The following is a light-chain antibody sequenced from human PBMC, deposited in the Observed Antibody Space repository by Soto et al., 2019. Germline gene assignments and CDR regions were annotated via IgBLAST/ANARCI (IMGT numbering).Light chain of an antibody. V-gene: IGLV2-14*01. CDR2: DVS. CDR3: SSYSSSSSLRG. Sequence: QSVLPQPASVSGSPGQSITISCTGTSREVGVYNYVSWYQQYSGKAPKLMIFDVSNRPSGVSNRFSGSKSGNTASLTISRLQAEDEADYYCSSYSSSSSLRGFGTGTQRTV. J-gene: IGLJ1*01. CDR1: SREVGVYNY.